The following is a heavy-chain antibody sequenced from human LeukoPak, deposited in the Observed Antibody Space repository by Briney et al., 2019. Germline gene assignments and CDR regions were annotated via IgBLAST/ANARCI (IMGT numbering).Heavy chain of an antibody. CDR1: GYSISSGYY. J-gene: IGHJ4*02. CDR2: IYHSGST. D-gene: IGHD3-22*01. V-gene: IGHV4-38-2*01. Sequence: SATLSLTSAVSGYSISSGYYWGWIRQPPGKGLEWIGSIYHSGSTYYNPSLKSRVTISVDTSKNQFSLNLSSVTAADTAVYYCARGDYYDDSGYLHYWGQGTLVTVSS. CDR3: ARGDYYDDSGYLHY.